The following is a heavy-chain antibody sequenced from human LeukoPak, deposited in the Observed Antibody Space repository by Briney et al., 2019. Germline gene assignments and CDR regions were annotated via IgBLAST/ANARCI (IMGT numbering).Heavy chain of an antibody. CDR1: GFTFSTYS. J-gene: IGHJ4*02. CDR2: ISSSSSTL. D-gene: IGHD3-3*01. V-gene: IGHV3-48*01. CDR3: ARDLERITIFGVVTHFDY. Sequence: PGGSLRLSCAASGFTFSTYSMNWVRQAPGKGLEWVSYISSSSSTLYYADSVKGRFTISRDNSKNTLYLQMNSLRAEDTAVYYCARDLERITIFGVVTHFDYWGQGTLVTVSS.